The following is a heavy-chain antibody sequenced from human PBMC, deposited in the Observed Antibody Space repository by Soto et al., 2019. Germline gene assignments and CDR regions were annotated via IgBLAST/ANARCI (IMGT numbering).Heavy chain of an antibody. CDR1: GGSISNYY. Sequence: SETLSLTCAVSGGSISNYYWSWIRQPPGKGLEWIGYIFYSGSTKYNPSLKSRVTMAVDTSKNQFSLKLSSVTAADTAVYYCARYSGSYYVYWGQGTLVTVSS. CDR3: ARYSGSYYVY. J-gene: IGHJ4*02. V-gene: IGHV4-59*01. CDR2: IFYSGST. D-gene: IGHD3-10*01.